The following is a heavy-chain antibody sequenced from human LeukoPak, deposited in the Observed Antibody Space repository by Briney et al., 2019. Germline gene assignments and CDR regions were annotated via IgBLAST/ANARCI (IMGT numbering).Heavy chain of an antibody. CDR2: INPNSGGT. V-gene: IGHV1-2*02. CDR1: GYTFTSYD. Sequence: ASVKVSCKASGYTFTSYDINWVRQATGQGLEWMGWINPNSGGTNYAQKFQGRVTMTRDTSISTAYMELSRLRSDDTAVYYCARALWPRRGYFDYWGQGTLVTVSS. J-gene: IGHJ4*02. CDR3: ARALWPRRGYFDY. D-gene: IGHD3-10*01.